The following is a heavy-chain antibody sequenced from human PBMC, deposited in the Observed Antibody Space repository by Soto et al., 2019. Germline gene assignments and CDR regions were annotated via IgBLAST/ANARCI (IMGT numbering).Heavy chain of an antibody. V-gene: IGHV4-34*01. CDR3: ARGRGYYDSSGYYYGDYYYYYGMDV. J-gene: IGHJ6*02. Sequence: QVQLQQWGAGLLKPSETLSLTCAVYGGSFSGYYWSWIRQPPGKGLEWIGEINHSGSTNYNPSLKSRVTISVDTSKNQFSLKLSSVTAADTAVYYCARGRGYYDSSGYYYGDYYYYYGMDVWGQGTTVTVSS. CDR2: INHSGST. D-gene: IGHD3-22*01. CDR1: GGSFSGYY.